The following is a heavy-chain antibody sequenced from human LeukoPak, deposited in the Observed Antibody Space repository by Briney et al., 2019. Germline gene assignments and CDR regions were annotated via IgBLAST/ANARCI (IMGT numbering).Heavy chain of an antibody. CDR3: ARGYYDSSDFEYFQH. Sequence: ASVKVSCKASGYSFTGNYMHWVRQAPGQGLEWMGWINPNSGDTNFAQKFQGRVTMTRDTSISTVYMELSRLRSDDTAVFYCARGYYDSSDFEYFQHWGQGTPVTVSS. CDR1: GYSFTGNY. V-gene: IGHV1-2*02. CDR2: INPNSGDT. D-gene: IGHD3-22*01. J-gene: IGHJ1*01.